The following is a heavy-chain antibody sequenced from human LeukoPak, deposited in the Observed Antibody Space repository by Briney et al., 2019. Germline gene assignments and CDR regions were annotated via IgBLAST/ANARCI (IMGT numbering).Heavy chain of an antibody. D-gene: IGHD3-10*02. CDR3: AELGITMIGGV. Sequence: TPGGSLRLSCAASGFTFSSYSMNWVRQAPGKGLEWVSSISSSSSYIKYADSVKGRFTISRDNAKNSLYLQMNSLRAEDTAVYYCAELGITMIGGVWGKGTTVTISS. CDR1: GFTFSSYS. CDR2: ISSSSSYI. V-gene: IGHV3-21*01. J-gene: IGHJ6*04.